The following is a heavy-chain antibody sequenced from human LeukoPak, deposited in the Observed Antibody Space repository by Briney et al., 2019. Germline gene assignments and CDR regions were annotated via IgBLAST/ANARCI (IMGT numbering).Heavy chain of an antibody. D-gene: IGHD6-19*01. J-gene: IGHJ4*02. CDR3: ARGRKQWLVAYYFDY. V-gene: IGHV1-69*05. Sequence: SVKVSCMASGGTFSSYAISWVRQAPGQGLEWMGGIIPIFGTANYAQKFQGRVTITTDESTSTAYMELSSLRSEDTAVYYCARGRKQWLVAYYFDYWGQGTLVTVSS. CDR2: IIPIFGTA. CDR1: GGTFSSYA.